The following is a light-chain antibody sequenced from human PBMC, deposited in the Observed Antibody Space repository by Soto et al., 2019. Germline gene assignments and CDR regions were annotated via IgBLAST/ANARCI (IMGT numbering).Light chain of an antibody. CDR2: DAS. CDR1: QYISNY. V-gene: IGKV1-33*01. CDR3: QQYEDLPLT. J-gene: IGKJ4*01. Sequence: DIQMTQSPSSLSASEGDRVTITCQASQYISNYLNWYQQKPGRAPKLLIFDASNVETGVPSRFSGSGSGTDFTFTISSLQPEDIATYYCQQYEDLPLTFGGGTKVEIK.